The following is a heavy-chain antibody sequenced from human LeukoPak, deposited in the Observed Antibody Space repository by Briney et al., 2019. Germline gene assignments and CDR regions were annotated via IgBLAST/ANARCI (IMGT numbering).Heavy chain of an antibody. CDR3: ARDLWAARPYGMDV. D-gene: IGHD6-6*01. CDR2: ISYDGSNK. CDR1: GFTFSNYG. J-gene: IGHJ6*02. Sequence: GRSLRLSCAASGFTFSNYGMHWVRQAPGKGLEWVAVISYDGSNKYYADSVKGRFTISRDNSKNTLYLQMNSLRAEDTAVYYCARDLWAARPYGMDVWGQGTTVTVSS. V-gene: IGHV3-30*03.